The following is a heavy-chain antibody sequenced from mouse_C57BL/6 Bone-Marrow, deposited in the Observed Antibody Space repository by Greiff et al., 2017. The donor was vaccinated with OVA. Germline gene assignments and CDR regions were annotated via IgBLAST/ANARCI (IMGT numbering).Heavy chain of an antibody. J-gene: IGHJ3*01. CDR2: IHPNSGST. CDR1: GYTFTSYW. V-gene: IGHV1-64*01. D-gene: IGHD2-2*01. Sequence: VQLQQPGAELVKPGASVKLSCKASGYTFTSYWMHWVKQRPGQGLEWIGMIHPNSGSTNYNEKFKSKATLTVDKSSSTAYMQLSSLTSEDSAVYYCARTPLWLRRAWFAYWGQGTLVTVSA. CDR3: ARTPLWLRRAWFAY.